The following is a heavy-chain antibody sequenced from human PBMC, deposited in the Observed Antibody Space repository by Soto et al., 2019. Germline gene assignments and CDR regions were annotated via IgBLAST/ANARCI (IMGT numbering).Heavy chain of an antibody. CDR1: GGTFSSYA. CDR2: INPNGGGT. J-gene: IGHJ4*01. Sequence: GASVKVSCKASGGTFSSYAISWVRQAPGEGLEWMGRINPNGGGTNYAQKFEGWVTMTTDTSISTAYMELSRLNFDDTAVYYCARGEQLVHFDSWGQGTLVTVSS. D-gene: IGHD6-6*01. V-gene: IGHV1-2*04. CDR3: ARGEQLVHFDS.